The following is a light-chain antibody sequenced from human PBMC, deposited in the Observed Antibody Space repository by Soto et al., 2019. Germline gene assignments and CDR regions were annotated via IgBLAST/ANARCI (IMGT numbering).Light chain of an antibody. CDR1: TSDVGGFDS. CDR3: SSYTTSNTGL. CDR2: EVS. V-gene: IGLV2-14*01. J-gene: IGLJ3*02. Sequence: QSVLTQPASVSGSPGQSITISCTATTSDVGGFDSVSWYQQHPGTAPRVIIYEVSNRPSGVSYRFSGSKSANTASLTISGLQADDEADYYCSSYTTSNTGLFGGGTKRTVL.